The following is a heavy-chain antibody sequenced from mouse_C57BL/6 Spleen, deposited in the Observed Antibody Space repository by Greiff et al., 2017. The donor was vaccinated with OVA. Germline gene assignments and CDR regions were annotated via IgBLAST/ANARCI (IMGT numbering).Heavy chain of an antibody. CDR3: APITTVVAEDY. CDR2: IYPRSGNT. Sequence: QVQLQQSGAELARPGASVKLSCKASGYTFTSYGISWVKQRTGQGLEWIGEIYPRSGNTYYNEKFKGKATLTADKSSSTAYMELRSLTSEDSAVYFCAPITTVVAEDYWGQGTTLTVSS. CDR1: GYTFTSYG. D-gene: IGHD1-1*01. V-gene: IGHV1-81*01. J-gene: IGHJ2*01.